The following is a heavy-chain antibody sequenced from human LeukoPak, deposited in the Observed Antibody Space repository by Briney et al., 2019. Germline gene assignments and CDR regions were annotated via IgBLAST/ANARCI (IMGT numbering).Heavy chain of an antibody. CDR3: ARGPRGPARLDY. D-gene: IGHD3-10*01. CDR1: GFTVSSNF. Sequence: GSLRLSCAGSGFTVSSNFMSWVRQAPGKGLEWVSVIYTAGTTYYADSVKGRFTISRDNSKNTLYLQMNSLRAEDTAVYYCARGPRGPARLDYWGQGTLVTVSS. V-gene: IGHV3-53*01. J-gene: IGHJ4*02. CDR2: IYTAGTT.